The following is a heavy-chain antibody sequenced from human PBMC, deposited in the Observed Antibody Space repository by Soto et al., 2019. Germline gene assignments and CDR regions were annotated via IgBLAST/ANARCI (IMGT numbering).Heavy chain of an antibody. D-gene: IGHD1-1*01. V-gene: IGHV4-59*08. J-gene: IGHJ4*02. CDR2: ISYSGST. CDR1: GGCISSYY. Sequence: SETLSITCTVSGGCISSYYWSWIRQPPGKGLEWIGYISYSGSTNYNPSLKSRVTISVDTSKNQFSLKLSSVTAADTAVYYCARRGRRDNNWNDFDYWGQGSPVTV. CDR3: ARRGRRDNNWNDFDY.